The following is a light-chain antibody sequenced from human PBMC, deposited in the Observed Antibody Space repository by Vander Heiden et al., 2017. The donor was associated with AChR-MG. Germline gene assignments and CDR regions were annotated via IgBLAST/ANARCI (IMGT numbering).Light chain of an antibody. CDR1: QSISSY. CDR2: AAS. V-gene: IGKV1-39*01. Sequence: DIQVTQSPSPLSASLGDRVTITCRARQSISSYLNWYQQKPGKAPKLLIYAASSLQSGVPSRFSGSGSGTDFTLTISSLQPEDFATYYCQQSYSTPITFGQGTRLEIK. CDR3: QQSYSTPIT. J-gene: IGKJ5*01.